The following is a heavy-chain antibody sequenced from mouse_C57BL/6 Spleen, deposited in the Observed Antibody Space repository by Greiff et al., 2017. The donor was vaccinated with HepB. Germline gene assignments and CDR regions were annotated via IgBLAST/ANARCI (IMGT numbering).Heavy chain of an antibody. CDR1: GFTFTDYY. J-gene: IGHJ4*01. CDR2: IRNKANGYTT. V-gene: IGHV7-3*01. Sequence: EVMLVESGGGLVQPGGSLSLSCAASGFTFTDYYMSWVRQPPGKALEWLGFIRNKANGYTTEYSASVKGRFTISRDNSQSILYLQMNALRAEDSATYYCARSYGSRGAMDYWGQGTSVTVSS. CDR3: ARSYGSRGAMDY. D-gene: IGHD1-1*01.